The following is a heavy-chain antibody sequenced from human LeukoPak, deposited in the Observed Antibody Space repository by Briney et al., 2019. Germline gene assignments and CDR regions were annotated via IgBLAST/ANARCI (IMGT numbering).Heavy chain of an antibody. V-gene: IGHV4-38-2*02. J-gene: IGHJ4*02. CDR3: AREARYCGGDSCYRASFDH. CDR1: GYSISSGYY. Sequence: SETLSLTCAVSGYSISSGYYWAWIRQPPGKGLEWIGSIYYSGSIYYNPSLKSRVTISVDTSKNQFSLKLSSVTAADTAMYYCAREARYCGGDSCYRASFDHWGQGTLVTVSS. CDR2: IYYSGSI. D-gene: IGHD2-15*01.